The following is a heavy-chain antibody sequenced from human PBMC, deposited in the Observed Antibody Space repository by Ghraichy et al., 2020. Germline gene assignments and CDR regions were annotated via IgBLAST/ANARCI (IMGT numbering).Heavy chain of an antibody. CDR1: RGSISSGGYY. D-gene: IGHD3-22*01. CDR2: IFHTGNT. Sequence: SETLSLTCSVSRGSISSGGYYWTWIRLLPGKGLEWIGHIFHTGNTYYNPSLRSRVVISVDTAKNQFSLNLNSMTAAATAVYYCARRLSSGFYVDRWGQGTMVTVSS. CDR3: ARRLSSGFYVDR. V-gene: IGHV4-31*03. J-gene: IGHJ1*01.